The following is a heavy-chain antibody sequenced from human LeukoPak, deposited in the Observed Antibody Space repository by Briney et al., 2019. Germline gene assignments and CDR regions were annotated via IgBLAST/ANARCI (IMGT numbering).Heavy chain of an antibody. Sequence: GGSLRLSCAASGFTFSSYGMHWVRQAPGKGLEWVAFIRYDGSNKYYADSVKGRFTISRVNSKNTLYLQMNSLRAEDTAVYYCAKPPDTATDYWGQGTLVTVSS. CDR1: GFTFSSYG. D-gene: IGHD5-18*01. V-gene: IGHV3-30*02. CDR2: IRYDGSNK. CDR3: AKPPDTATDY. J-gene: IGHJ4*02.